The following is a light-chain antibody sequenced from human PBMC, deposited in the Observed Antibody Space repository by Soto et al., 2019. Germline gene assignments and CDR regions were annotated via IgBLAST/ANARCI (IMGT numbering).Light chain of an antibody. V-gene: IGLV1-44*01. J-gene: IGLJ2*01. CDR1: SSNIGNNP. CDR2: TNY. CDR3: AAWDDSLNGVV. Sequence: QSVLTQPPSASGTPGQSVTISCSGSSSNIGNNPVNWYQQLPGTAPKLLIYTNYQRPSGVPDRFSGSKSGTSASLAISGLQSEDEADYYCAAWDDSLNGVVFGGGTKVTVL.